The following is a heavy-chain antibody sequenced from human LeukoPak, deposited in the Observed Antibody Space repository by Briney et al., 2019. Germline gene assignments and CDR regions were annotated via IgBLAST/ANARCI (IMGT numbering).Heavy chain of an antibody. D-gene: IGHD5-18*01. CDR2: IIPIFGTA. J-gene: IGHJ4*02. Sequence: ASVTVSCKASGGTFSSYAISWVRQAPGQGLEWMGGIIPIFGTANYAQKFQGRVTITADESTSTAYMELSSLRSEDTAVYYCASQRGYSYGYDDDFDYWGQGTLVTVSS. CDR3: ASQRGYSYGYDDDFDY. V-gene: IGHV1-69*13. CDR1: GGTFSSYA.